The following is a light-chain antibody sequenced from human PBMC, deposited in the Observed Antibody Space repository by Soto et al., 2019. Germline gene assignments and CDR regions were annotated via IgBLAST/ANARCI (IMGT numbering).Light chain of an antibody. CDR1: QTISKN. Sequence: ERMITQSPATLSLSPGETATLSCRASQTISKNLAWYQQKPGQAPRLLIYDASTRATDIPDRFSGSGSGTEFTLTISSLKSEDFAVYYCQQYHDWPPWTFGRGTKVDIK. CDR2: DAS. J-gene: IGKJ1*01. CDR3: QQYHDWPPWT. V-gene: IGKV3-15*01.